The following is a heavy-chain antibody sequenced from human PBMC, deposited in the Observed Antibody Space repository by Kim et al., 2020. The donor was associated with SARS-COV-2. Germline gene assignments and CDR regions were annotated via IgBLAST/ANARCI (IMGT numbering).Heavy chain of an antibody. D-gene: IGHD3-22*01. CDR2: ISGAGDRI. J-gene: IGHJ4*01. Sequence: GGSLRLSCEASGSGFTFSSHSMNWVRQLPGKRLEWVSYISGAGDRIYYVDSVKGRFIISRDNAKKSLFLQMNSLRDEDTAVYYCARGDDSNAFYYDYWGQGIVVTVSS. V-gene: IGHV3-48*02. CDR1: GSGFTFSSHS. CDR3: ARGDDSNAFYYDY.